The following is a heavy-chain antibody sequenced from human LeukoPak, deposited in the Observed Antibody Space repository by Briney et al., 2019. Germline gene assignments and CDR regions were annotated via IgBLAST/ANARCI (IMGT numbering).Heavy chain of an antibody. V-gene: IGHV4-34*01. CDR2: INHSGST. D-gene: IGHD6-25*01. CDR3: ARGEIAAASGNGYGMDV. CDR1: GGSFSGYY. J-gene: IGHJ6*02. Sequence: SETLSLTCAVYGGSFSGYYWSWIRQPPGKGLEWIGEINHSGSTNYNPSLKSRVTISVDTSKNQFSLKLSSVTAADTAVYYCARGEIAAASGNGYGMDVWGQGTTVTVSS.